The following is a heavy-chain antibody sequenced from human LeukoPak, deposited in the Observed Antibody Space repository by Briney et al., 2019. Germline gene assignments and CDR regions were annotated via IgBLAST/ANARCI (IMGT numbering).Heavy chain of an antibody. V-gene: IGHV3-23*01. J-gene: IGHJ4*01. CDR1: GFPCSNSA. Sequence: SGGSLRLPCAASGFPCSNSAMRCVRQAPGKGGEWVSTLSGSGITTYYADSVKGRFTISRDNSKNTLYLQMNTLRAEDSALYYCAKGIYSSGWSYFDYWGHGTLVTVSS. CDR2: LSGSGITT. D-gene: IGHD6-19*01. CDR3: AKGIYSSGWSYFDY.